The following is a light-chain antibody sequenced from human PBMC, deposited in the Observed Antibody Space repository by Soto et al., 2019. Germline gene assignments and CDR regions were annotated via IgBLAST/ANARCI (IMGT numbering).Light chain of an antibody. CDR2: AAS. V-gene: IGKV1-8*01. CDR3: QQYYSYPQT. CDR1: QGISSY. J-gene: IGKJ1*01. Sequence: ALRITQSPSAFSASPGDRVTIPCRASQGISSYLAWYQQKPGKAPKLLIYAASTLQSGVPSRFSGSGSGTDFTLTISCLQSEDFATYYCQQYYSYPQTFGQGTKGDIK.